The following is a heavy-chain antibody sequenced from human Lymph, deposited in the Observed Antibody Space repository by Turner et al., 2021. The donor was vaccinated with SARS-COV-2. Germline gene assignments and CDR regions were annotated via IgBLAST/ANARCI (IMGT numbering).Heavy chain of an antibody. CDR1: GYTFTSYD. Sequence: QVKLVQSGAEVKNPGASVRVSCKASGYTFTSYDINWVRQATGQGLEWMGWMNPNSGNKGYAQKFQGRVTMTRNTSISTAYMELSSLRSEDTAVYYCARGAQLTVWFDPWGQGTLVTVSS. V-gene: IGHV1-8*01. CDR3: ARGAQLTVWFDP. CDR2: MNPNSGNK. D-gene: IGHD3-9*01. J-gene: IGHJ5*02.